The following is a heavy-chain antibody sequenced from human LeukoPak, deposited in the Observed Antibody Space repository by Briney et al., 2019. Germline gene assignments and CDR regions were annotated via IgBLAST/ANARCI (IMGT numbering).Heavy chain of an antibody. Sequence: GGSLRLSCAASGFTFSSYSMNWVRQAPGKGLEWVSSISSSSSYIYYADSVKGRFTISRDNSKNTLYLQMNSLRVDDTAVYYCAKDIGSGPRGCFDYWGQGTLVTVSS. CDR1: GFTFSSYS. CDR2: ISSSSSYI. V-gene: IGHV3-21*04. CDR3: AKDIGSGPRGCFDY. D-gene: IGHD3-10*01. J-gene: IGHJ4*02.